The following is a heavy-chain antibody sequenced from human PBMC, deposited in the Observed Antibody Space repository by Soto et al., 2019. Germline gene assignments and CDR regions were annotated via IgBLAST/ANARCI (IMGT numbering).Heavy chain of an antibody. CDR3: ARDHKEAFDI. J-gene: IGHJ3*02. CDR2: MYFNEST. Sequence: QVLLQESGPGLVKPSETLSLNCSVSGGSISTYFLHWIRQAPGKGLEWIGYMYFNESTNYNPSLKRRITVSLDTSKSLFSLKLNCVTAADTAIYYCARDHKEAFDIWGQGTVVTVSS. CDR1: GGSISTYF. V-gene: IGHV4-59*01.